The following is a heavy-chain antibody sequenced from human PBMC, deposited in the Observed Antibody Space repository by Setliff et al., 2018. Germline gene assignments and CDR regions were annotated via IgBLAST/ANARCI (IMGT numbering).Heavy chain of an antibody. D-gene: IGHD6-6*01. J-gene: IGHJ6*03. CDR3: VREGVDRRSSTDYRYYMDV. CDR1: GATSSSYG. CDR2: TIPMFGTT. V-gene: IGHV1-69*05. Sequence: AASVKVSCKASGATSSSYGISWVRQAPGQRLEWMGGTIPMFGTTEYAQKFQGRLTIITDESTNTAFMQLSSLRSDDTAVYYCVREGVDRRSSTDYRYYMDVWGKGTTVTVSS.